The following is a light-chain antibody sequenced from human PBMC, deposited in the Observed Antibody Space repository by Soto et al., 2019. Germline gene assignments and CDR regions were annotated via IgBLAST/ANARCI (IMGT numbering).Light chain of an antibody. CDR1: SSDVGGYNY. V-gene: IGLV2-14*01. J-gene: IGLJ2*01. CDR2: EVS. Sequence: QSALTQPASVSGSPGQSITISCTGTSSDVGGYNYVSWYQHHPGKAPKLMIYEVSNRPSGVSNRFSGSKSANTASLTISGLQAEEEADYYCSSYTSSSTLRNVVFGGGTKLTVL. CDR3: SSYTSSSTLRNVV.